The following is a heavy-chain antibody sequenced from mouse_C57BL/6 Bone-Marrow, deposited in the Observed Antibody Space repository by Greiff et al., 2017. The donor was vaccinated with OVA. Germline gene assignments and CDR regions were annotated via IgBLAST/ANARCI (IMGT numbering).Heavy chain of an antibody. D-gene: IGHD2-4*01. V-gene: IGHV1-4*01. Sequence: VQLQQSGAELARPGASVKMSCKASCYTFTSYTMHWVKQRPGQGLEWIGYINPSSGYTKYNQKFKDKATLTADKSSSTAYMQLSSLTSEDSAVYYCAAIYYDYDGFAYWGQGTLVTVSA. CDR1: CYTFTSYT. CDR3: AAIYYDYDGFAY. J-gene: IGHJ3*01. CDR2: INPSSGYT.